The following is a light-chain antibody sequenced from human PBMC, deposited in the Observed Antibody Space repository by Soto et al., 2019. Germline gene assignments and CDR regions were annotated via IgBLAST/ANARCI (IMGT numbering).Light chain of an antibody. CDR2: NVN. J-gene: IGLJ1*01. Sequence: QSVLTQPASVSGSPGQSITISCTGTSNDVGDYNHVSWYQQSPGKVPKLLIYNVNNRPSGVSDRFSGSRSGYTASLTISGLQADDESDYFCSSSSSGGLYVFGTGTKVTVL. CDR3: SSSSSGGLYV. CDR1: SNDVGDYNH. V-gene: IGLV2-14*01.